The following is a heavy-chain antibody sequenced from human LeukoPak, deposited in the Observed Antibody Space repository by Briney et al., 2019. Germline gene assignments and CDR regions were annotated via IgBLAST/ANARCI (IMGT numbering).Heavy chain of an antibody. Sequence: SETLSLTCTVSGGSISSSSYYWGWIRQPPGKGLEWIGSIYYSGSTYYNPSLKSRVTISVDTSKNQFSLKLSSVTAADTAVYYCARHRAFGTTVVTHFDYWGQGTLVTVSS. CDR1: GGSISSSSYY. CDR3: ARHRAFGTTVVTHFDY. J-gene: IGHJ4*02. V-gene: IGHV4-39*01. CDR2: IYYSGST. D-gene: IGHD4-23*01.